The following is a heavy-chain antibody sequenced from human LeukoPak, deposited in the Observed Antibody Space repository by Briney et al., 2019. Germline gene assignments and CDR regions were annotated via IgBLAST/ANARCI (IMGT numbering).Heavy chain of an antibody. CDR2: IKQDGSEK. J-gene: IGHJ6*03. V-gene: IGHV3-7*01. D-gene: IGHD2-2*01. CDR1: GFTFSSYW. CDR3: ARERYCSSTSCEHYYYYYYMDV. Sequence: GGSLRLSCVASGFTFSSYWMSWVRQAPGKGLEWVANIKQDGSEKYYVDSVKGRFTISRDNAKNSLYLQMNSLRAEDTAVYYCARERYCSSTSCEHYYYYYYMDVWGKGTTVTVSS.